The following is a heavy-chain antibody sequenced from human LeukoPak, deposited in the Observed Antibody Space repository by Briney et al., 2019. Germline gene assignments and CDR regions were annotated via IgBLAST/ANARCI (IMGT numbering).Heavy chain of an antibody. Sequence: SETLSLTCSVSGGSVSTYYWSWIRQPPGKGLEWVGSIHESGSSNSNSSLKSRVTISPDTSKNQFSLRLSSVIVADTAVYYCARENGDYAFDYWGQGTLVTVSS. CDR1: GGSVSTYY. D-gene: IGHD4-17*01. J-gene: IGHJ4*02. V-gene: IGHV4-59*02. CDR3: ARENGDYAFDY. CDR2: IHESGSS.